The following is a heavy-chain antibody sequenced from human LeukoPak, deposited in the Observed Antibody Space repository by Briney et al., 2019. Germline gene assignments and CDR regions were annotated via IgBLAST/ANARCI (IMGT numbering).Heavy chain of an antibody. V-gene: IGHV3-21*01. CDR3: AREQQPYYFDY. CDR1: GFTFSSYS. Sequence: GGSLRLSCAASGFTFSSYSMNWVRQAPGKGLEWVSSITSSSSYIYYADSVKGRFTISRDNAKNSLYVQMNSLRAEDTAVYYCAREQQPYYFDYWGQGTLVTVSS. CDR2: ITSSSSYI. J-gene: IGHJ4*02. D-gene: IGHD6-13*01.